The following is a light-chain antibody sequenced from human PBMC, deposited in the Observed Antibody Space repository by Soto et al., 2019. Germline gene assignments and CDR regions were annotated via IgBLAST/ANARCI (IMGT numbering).Light chain of an antibody. CDR2: DAS. CDR1: QSVSSY. J-gene: IGKJ3*01. V-gene: IGKV3-11*01. CDR3: QQRSNWPPRFT. Sequence: EIVLTQSPATLSLATGERATLSCRASQSVSSYLAWYQQKPGQAPRLLIYDASNRATGIPARFSGSGSGTDFTLTISSLEPEAFAVYYCQQRSNWPPRFTFGPGTKVDIK.